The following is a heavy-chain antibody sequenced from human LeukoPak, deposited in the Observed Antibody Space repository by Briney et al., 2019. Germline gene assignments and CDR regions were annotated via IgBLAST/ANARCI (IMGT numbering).Heavy chain of an antibody. V-gene: IGHV3-23*01. CDR2: ISGSGGGT. Sequence: GGSLRLSCAASGFTFSSYAVSWVRQAPGKGLEWVSAISGSGGGTYYADSVEGRFNISRDNSKNTLYLQMNSLSTEDTAVYYCAKTTTGYSSGRYPGWPVDYWGQGTLVTVSS. J-gene: IGHJ4*02. CDR3: AKTTTGYSSGRYPGWPVDY. D-gene: IGHD6-19*01. CDR1: GFTFSSYA.